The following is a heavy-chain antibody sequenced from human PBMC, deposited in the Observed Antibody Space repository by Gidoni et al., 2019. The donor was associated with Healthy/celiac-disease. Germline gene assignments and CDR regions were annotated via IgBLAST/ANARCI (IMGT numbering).Heavy chain of an antibody. D-gene: IGHD3-3*01. CDR3: ARDQSNYDFWSGANWFDP. CDR1: GGSISSGGYY. J-gene: IGHJ5*02. CDR2: IYYSGST. Sequence: QVQLQESGPGLVKPSQTLSLTCTVSGGSISSGGYYWSWIRQHPGKGLEWIGYIYYSGSTYYNPSLKSRVTISVDTSKNQFSLKLSSVTAADTAVYYCARDQSNYDFWSGANWFDPWGQGTLVTVSS. V-gene: IGHV4-31*03.